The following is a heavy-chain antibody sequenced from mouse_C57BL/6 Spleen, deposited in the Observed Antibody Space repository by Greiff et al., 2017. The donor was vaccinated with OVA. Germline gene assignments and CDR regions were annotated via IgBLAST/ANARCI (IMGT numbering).Heavy chain of an antibody. J-gene: IGHJ2*01. Sequence: EVHLVESGTVLARPGASVKMSCKTSGYTFTSYWMHWVKQRPGQGLEWIGAIYPGNSDTSYNQKFKGKAKLTAVTSASTAYMELSSLTNEDSAVYYCTKKSYYSKEGGYYFDYWGQGTTLTVSS. V-gene: IGHV1-5*01. CDR3: TKKSYYSKEGGYYFDY. CDR2: IYPGNSDT. D-gene: IGHD2-5*01. CDR1: GYTFTSYW.